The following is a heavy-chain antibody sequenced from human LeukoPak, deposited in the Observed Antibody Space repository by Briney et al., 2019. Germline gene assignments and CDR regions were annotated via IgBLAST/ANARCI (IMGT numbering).Heavy chain of an antibody. Sequence: TPSETLSLTCTVSGGSISSGSYYWSWIRQPAGKGLEWIGRIYTSGSTNYNPSLKSRVTISVDTSKNQFSLELSSVTAADTAVYYCAREAGYYYDSSGRRSDYWGQGNLVTVSS. V-gene: IGHV4-61*02. CDR1: GGSISSGSYY. CDR2: IYTSGST. CDR3: AREAGYYYDSSGRRSDY. D-gene: IGHD3-22*01. J-gene: IGHJ4*02.